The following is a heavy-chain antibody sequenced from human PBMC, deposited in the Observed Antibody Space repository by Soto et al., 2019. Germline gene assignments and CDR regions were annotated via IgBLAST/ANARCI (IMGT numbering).Heavy chain of an antibody. D-gene: IGHD5-18*01. CDR3: DCSSYGGYRYGFYYYGMEV. V-gene: IGHV4-39*01. Sequence: SETLSLTCTVSGGSISSSSYYWGWIRQPPGKGLEWIGSIFYSGSTYYNPSLKSRVTISVDTSKNQFSLKLSSVTAADTALYYCDCSSYGGYRYGFYYYGMEVLGQGTTV. CDR2: IFYSGST. CDR1: GGSISSSSYY. J-gene: IGHJ6*02.